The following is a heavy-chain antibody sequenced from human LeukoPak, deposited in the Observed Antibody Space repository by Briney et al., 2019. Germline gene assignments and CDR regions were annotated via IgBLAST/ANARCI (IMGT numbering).Heavy chain of an antibody. D-gene: IGHD4-17*01. J-gene: IGHJ6*02. CDR1: GITFDDYA. CDR2: ISWNSGSI. V-gene: IGHV3-9*01. CDR3: AKVGVTTTYYYGMDV. Sequence: GRSLRLSCAASGITFDDYAMHWVRQAPGKGLEWVSGISWNSGSIGYADSMKGRFTISRDNAKNSLYLQMNSLRAEDTALYYCAKVGVTTTYYYGMDVWGQGTTATVSS.